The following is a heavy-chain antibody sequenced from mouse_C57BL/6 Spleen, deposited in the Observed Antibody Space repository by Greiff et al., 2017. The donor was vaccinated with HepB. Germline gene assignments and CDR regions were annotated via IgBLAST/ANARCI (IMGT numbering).Heavy chain of an antibody. CDR1: GYAFSSSW. CDR3: ARGEYYAFISYAMGY. J-gene: IGHJ4*01. CDR2: IYPGDGDT. D-gene: IGHD1-1*02. V-gene: IGHV1-82*01. Sequence: VQLQQSGPELVKPGASVKISCKASGYAFSSSWMNWVKQRPGKGLEWIGRIYPGDGDTNYNGKFKGKATLTADKTSSTAYMQLSSLTSEDSAVYFCARGEYYAFISYAMGYWGQGTSVTVSS.